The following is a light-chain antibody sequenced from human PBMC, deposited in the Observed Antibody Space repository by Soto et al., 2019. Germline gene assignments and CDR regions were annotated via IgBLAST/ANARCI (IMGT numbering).Light chain of an antibody. J-gene: IGKJ1*01. CDR3: QQYYSYHPT. CDR1: QGISSY. V-gene: IGKV1-8*01. CDR2: AAS. Sequence: AIRMTQSPSSLSASTGDRVTITCRASQGISSYLAWYQQKPGKAPKLLIYAASTLQSGVPSRFSDSGSGTEFTLTLSGLQSEDFATYYCQQYYSYHPTCGQGTKVEIK.